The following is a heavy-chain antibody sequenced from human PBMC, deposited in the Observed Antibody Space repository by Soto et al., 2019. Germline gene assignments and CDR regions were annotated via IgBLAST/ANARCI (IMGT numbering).Heavy chain of an antibody. CDR3: ARAPHSAGTSAYYYGMDV. J-gene: IGHJ6*02. V-gene: IGHV1-69*13. D-gene: IGHD6-13*01. CDR1: GGTFSSYA. Sequence: ASVKVSCKASGGTFSSYAISWVRQAPGQGLEWMGGIIPIFGTANYAQKFQGRVTITADESTSTAYMELSSLRSEDTAVYYCARAPHSAGTSAYYYGMDVWGQGTTVTVSS. CDR2: IIPIFGTA.